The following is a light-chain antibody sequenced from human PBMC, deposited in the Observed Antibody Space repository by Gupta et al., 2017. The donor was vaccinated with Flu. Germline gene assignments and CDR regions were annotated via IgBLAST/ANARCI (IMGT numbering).Light chain of an antibody. J-gene: IGKJ1*01. Sequence: GERATLSGRTSQSISTNLAWFQQHPGQAPRLLIYGASTRATGIPARFSGSGSGTEFTLTISSLQSEDFAVYYCQQCIDWPWTFGHGTKVELK. CDR1: QSISTN. CDR3: QQCIDWPWT. V-gene: IGKV3-15*01. CDR2: GAS.